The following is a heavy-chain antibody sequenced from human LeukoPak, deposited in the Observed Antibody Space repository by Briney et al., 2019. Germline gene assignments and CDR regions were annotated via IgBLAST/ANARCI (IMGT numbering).Heavy chain of an antibody. J-gene: IGHJ4*02. D-gene: IGHD1-26*01. CDR2: IGTAGDT. V-gene: IGHV3-13*01. CDR1: GFTSSSYD. Sequence: PGGSLRLSCAASGFTSSSYDMHWVRQATGKGLEWVSAIGTAGDTYYPGSVKGRFTISRENAKNSLYLQMNSLRAEDTAVYYCAKDRGEGKLLLDYGGRETLFPVS. CDR3: AKDRGEGKLLLDY.